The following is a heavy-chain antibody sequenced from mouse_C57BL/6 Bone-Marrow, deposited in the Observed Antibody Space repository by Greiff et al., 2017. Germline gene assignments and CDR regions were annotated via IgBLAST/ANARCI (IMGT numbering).Heavy chain of an antibody. CDR3: ARSRLRSFFDY. V-gene: IGHV1-4*01. Sequence: VQLQQSGAELARPGASVKMSCKASGYTFTSYTMHWVKQRPGQGLEWIGYINPSSGYTKYNQKFKDKATLTADKSSSTAYMQLSSLTSEDSAVYYCARSRLRSFFDYWGQGTTLTVSS. J-gene: IGHJ2*01. CDR2: INPSSGYT. D-gene: IGHD1-1*01. CDR1: GYTFTSYT.